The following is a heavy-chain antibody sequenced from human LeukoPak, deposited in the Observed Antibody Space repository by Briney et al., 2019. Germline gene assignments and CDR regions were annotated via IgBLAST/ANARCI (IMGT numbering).Heavy chain of an antibody. CDR3: AKSKSPYPMDYIFDF. D-gene: IGHD4-11*01. CDR2: TSNDGSIT. Sequence: GGSLRLSCAASGFSFGSYGMHWVRQAPGKGLEWVAVTSNDGSITKYGDSVRGRFTISRDNSKNTLYVQMNSLRTDDAAVYYCAKSKSPYPMDYIFDFWGQGTRVTVSS. J-gene: IGHJ4*02. V-gene: IGHV3-30*18. CDR1: GFSFGSYG.